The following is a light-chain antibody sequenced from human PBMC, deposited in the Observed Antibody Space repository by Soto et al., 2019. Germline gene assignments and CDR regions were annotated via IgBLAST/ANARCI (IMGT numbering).Light chain of an antibody. V-gene: IGKV1-39*01. CDR2: SVS. CDR1: QTINTH. J-gene: IGKJ4*01. Sequence: DIQITQSPCALAASVGGRVAITFRASQTINTHLNWYQQKPGEAPKLLIYSVSRLHNGVPSRFSGSGSGTDFTLTISSLQPEDFATYYCKQSYSTPLTFGGGTKVDI. CDR3: KQSYSTPLT.